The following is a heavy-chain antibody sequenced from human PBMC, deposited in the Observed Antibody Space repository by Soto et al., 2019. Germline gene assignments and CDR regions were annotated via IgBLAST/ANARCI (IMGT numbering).Heavy chain of an antibody. Sequence: SETLSLTCSVSGGSISRGDYYWSWIRQPPGKGLQWLGYLDHSGSTFFNPSLKSRLTLSLDTSNNQFSLKLTSVTAADTAVYYCARRAGDYGPYGMDVWGQGTAVTVSS. J-gene: IGHJ6*02. CDR1: GGSISRGDYY. V-gene: IGHV4-30-4*01. CDR3: ARRAGDYGPYGMDV. CDR2: LDHSGST. D-gene: IGHD3-9*01.